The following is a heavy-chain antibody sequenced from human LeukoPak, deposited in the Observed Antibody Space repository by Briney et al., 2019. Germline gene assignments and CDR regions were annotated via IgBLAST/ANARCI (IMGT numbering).Heavy chain of an antibody. CDR3: AGGYYWDR. Sequence: TGGSLRLSCAASGFTFSAHWMSWVRQAPGKGLEWVANINQGGTEEQYVDSVKGRFTISRDNVKSSLYLQMNRLRAEDTAVYYCAGGYYWDRWGQGTLVTVSS. D-gene: IGHD3-22*01. CDR1: GFTFSAHW. J-gene: IGHJ5*02. CDR2: INQGGTEE. V-gene: IGHV3-7*01.